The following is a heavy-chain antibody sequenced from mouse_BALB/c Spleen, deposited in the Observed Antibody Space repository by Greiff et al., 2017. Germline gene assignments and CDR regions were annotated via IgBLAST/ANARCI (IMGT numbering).Heavy chain of an antibody. CDR2: ISTYYGDA. J-gene: IGHJ4*01. CDR3: ARSRVITTDMDY. CDR1: GYTFTDYA. Sequence: VQLQQSGAELVRPGVSVKISCKGSGYTFTDYAMHWVKQSHAQSLEWIGVISTYYGDASYNQKFKGKATMTVDKSSSTAYMELARLTSEDSAIYYCARSRVITTDMDYWGQGTTVTVAA. D-gene: IGHD2-4*01. V-gene: IGHV1S137*01.